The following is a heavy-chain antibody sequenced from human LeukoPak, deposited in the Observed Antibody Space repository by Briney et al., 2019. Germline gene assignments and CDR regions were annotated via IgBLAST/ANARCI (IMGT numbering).Heavy chain of an antibody. CDR3: ANANY. Sequence: GGSLRLSCVASGFSFGRYGMYWVRQAPGKGLEWVAFIQYDGSYKYYAESVKDRFTISRDNFKNTLYLQMNSLRAEDTAVYYCANANYWGQGTLVTVSS. J-gene: IGHJ4*02. V-gene: IGHV3-30*02. CDR1: GFSFGRYG. CDR2: IQYDGSYK.